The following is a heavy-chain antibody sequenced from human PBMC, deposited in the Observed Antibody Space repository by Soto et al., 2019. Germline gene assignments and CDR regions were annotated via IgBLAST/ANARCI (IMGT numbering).Heavy chain of an antibody. V-gene: IGHV1-69*01. Sequence: KVACTASRGSVCSSAIAGVRQAPRQGLEWMGGIIPIFGTANYAQKFQGRVTITADESTSTAYMELSSLRSEDTAVYYCARAAVPIVVTPYWYFDLWGRGTLVTVSS. CDR2: IIPIFGTA. CDR1: RGSVCSSA. CDR3: ARAAVPIVVTPYWYFDL. J-gene: IGHJ2*01. D-gene: IGHD2-21*01.